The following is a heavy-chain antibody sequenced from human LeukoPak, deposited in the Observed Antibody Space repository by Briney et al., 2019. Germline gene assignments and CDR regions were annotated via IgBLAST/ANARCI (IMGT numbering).Heavy chain of an antibody. D-gene: IGHD3-3*01. CDR1: GFTFSSYA. J-gene: IGHJ5*02. CDR2: ISGSGGST. V-gene: IGHV3-23*01. Sequence: GGSLRLSCAASGFTFSSYAMSWVRQAPGKGLEWVSAISGSGGSTYYADSVKGRFTISRDNSKNTLYLQMNSLRAEDTAVYYCAKSSITIFGVSPDWFDPWGQGTLVTVSS. CDR3: AKSSITIFGVSPDWFDP.